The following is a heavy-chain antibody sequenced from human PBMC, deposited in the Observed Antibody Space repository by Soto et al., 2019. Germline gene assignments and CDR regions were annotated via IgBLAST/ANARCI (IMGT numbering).Heavy chain of an antibody. Sequence: SETLALTCRASGGSIRCLNYCWGWIPQPPGEALEWIGTVCYSGTSYFNPSLKSRVTTSVDTSKNQFSLSLRSVTAADTATYLCTVRDEVTSYYINHWGRGTLVTAPQ. CDR2: VCYSGTS. D-gene: IGHD2-21*02. V-gene: IGHV4-39*01. CDR1: GGSIRCLNYC. CDR3: TVRDEVTSYYINH. J-gene: IGHJ4*02.